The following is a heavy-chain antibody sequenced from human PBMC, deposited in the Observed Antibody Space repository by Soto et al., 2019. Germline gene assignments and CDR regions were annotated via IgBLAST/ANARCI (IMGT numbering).Heavy chain of an antibody. J-gene: IGHJ4*02. CDR1: GYTFSTYW. V-gene: IGHV5-51*01. D-gene: IGHD1-26*01. Sequence: PGESLKISCKGSGYTFSTYWIAWVRQMPGKGLEWMGIIYPGDSDTKYSPAFQGQVTISADKSINTAYLQWTSLEASDTAMYYCTTSSCYLDFWGQGTLVTVSS. CDR2: IYPGDSDT. CDR3: TTSSCYLDF.